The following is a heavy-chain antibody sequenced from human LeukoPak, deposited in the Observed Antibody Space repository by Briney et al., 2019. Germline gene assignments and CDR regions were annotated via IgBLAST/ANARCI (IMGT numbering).Heavy chain of an antibody. CDR3: ARVREGYCSGGSCPFYYGMDV. V-gene: IGHV3-33*08. CDR1: GFTFSSYG. D-gene: IGHD2-15*01. CDR2: IWYGGSNK. J-gene: IGHJ6*02. Sequence: GGSLRLSCAASGFTFSSYGMHWVRQAPGKGLEWVAVIWYGGSNKYYADSVKGRFTISRGNSKNTLYLQMNSLRAEDTAVYYCARVREGYCSGGSCPFYYGMDVWGQGTTVTVSS.